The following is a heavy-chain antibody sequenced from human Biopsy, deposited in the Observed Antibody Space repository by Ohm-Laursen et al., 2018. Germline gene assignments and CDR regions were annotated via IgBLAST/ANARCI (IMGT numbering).Heavy chain of an antibody. Sequence: SGTLSLTCSVSGASVKTSGYFWAWIRQRPGKGLEWIGYISYNERTHYNPSLTSRLAISFDTSNNRISLQLRSVSVADTAVYYCVREPKTGTAEAWYFDLWGRGSPVTVPS. J-gene: IGHJ2*01. CDR2: ISYNERT. D-gene: IGHD3-9*01. CDR3: VREPKTGTAEAWYFDL. CDR1: GASVKTSGYF. V-gene: IGHV4-31*03.